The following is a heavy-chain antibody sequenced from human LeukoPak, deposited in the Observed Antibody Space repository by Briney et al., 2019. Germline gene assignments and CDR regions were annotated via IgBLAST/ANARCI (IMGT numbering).Heavy chain of an antibody. J-gene: IGHJ4*02. CDR2: IYYSGST. CDR3: QSRFLEWLLDY. D-gene: IGHD3-3*01. Sequence: SDTLSLTCTVSGGSISSYYWSWIRQPPGKGLEWIGYIYYSGSTNYNPSLKSRVTISVDTSKNQFSLKLNSVTAADTAMYYCQSRFLEWLLDYWGQGTLVTVSS. CDR1: GGSISSYY. V-gene: IGHV4-59*08.